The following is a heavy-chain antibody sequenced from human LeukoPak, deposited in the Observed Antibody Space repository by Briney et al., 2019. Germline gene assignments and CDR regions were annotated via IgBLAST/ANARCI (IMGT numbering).Heavy chain of an antibody. J-gene: IGHJ4*02. Sequence: GGSLRLSCAASGFTFSSYAMSWVRQAPGKGLEWVSAISGSGGSTYYADSVKGRFTISRDNSKNTLYLHMNSLRAEDTAVYYCAKDQRYCSGGSCHGGGYYFDYWGQGTLVTVSS. CDR3: AKDQRYCSGGSCHGGGYYFDY. D-gene: IGHD2-15*01. CDR1: GFTFSSYA. CDR2: ISGSGGST. V-gene: IGHV3-23*01.